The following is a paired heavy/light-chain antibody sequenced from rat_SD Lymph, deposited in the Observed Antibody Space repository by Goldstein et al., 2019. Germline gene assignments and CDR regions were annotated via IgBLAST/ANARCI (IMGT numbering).Heavy chain of an antibody. J-gene: IGHJ3*01. D-gene: IGHD1-2*01. V-gene: IGHV2-1*01. CDR2: IWSGGST. CDR3: AYSSYIYPPFAY. Sequence: QVQLKESGPGLVQPSQTLSLTCTVSGFSLTSNSVSWVRQPPGKGLEWMGAIWSGGSTDYNSALKSRLSISRDTSKSQVFLKMNSLQTEDTAIYFCAYSSYIYPPFAYWGQGTLVTVSS. CDR1: GFSLTSNS.
Light chain of an antibody. J-gene: IGKJ2-3*01. CDR3: FQATHDPYT. CDR1: QSLVHSNGNTY. CDR2: KVS. Sequence: DVVLTQTPVAQPVTLGDQASISCRSSQSLVHSNGNTYLEWYLQKPGQSPQLLIYKVSNRFSGVPDRFIGSGSGSDFTLKISRVEPEDLGVYYCFQATHDPYTFGAGTKLELK. V-gene: IGKV1S23*01.